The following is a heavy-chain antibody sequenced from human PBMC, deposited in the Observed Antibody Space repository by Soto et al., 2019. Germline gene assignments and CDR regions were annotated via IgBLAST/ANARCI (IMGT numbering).Heavy chain of an antibody. CDR3: ARDPGDGYNDWYFDL. Sequence: QVQLVESGGGVVQPGRSLRLSCAASGFTFSSYAMHWVRQAPGKGLEWVAVISYDGSNKYYADSVKGRFTISRDNSKNTLYLQMNILRAEDTAVYYCARDPGDGYNDWYFDLWGRGTLVTVSS. CDR1: GFTFSSYA. CDR2: ISYDGSNK. D-gene: IGHD5-12*01. V-gene: IGHV3-30-3*01. J-gene: IGHJ2*01.